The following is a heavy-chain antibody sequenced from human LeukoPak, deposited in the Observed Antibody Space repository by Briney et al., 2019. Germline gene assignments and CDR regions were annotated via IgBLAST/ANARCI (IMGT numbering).Heavy chain of an antibody. CDR3: AKEGGGYYYDSSGYLDCDAFDI. Sequence: GGSLRLSCAASGFTFSSYAMSWVRQAPGKGLEWVSAISGSGGSTYYADSVKGRFTISRDNSKNTLYLQMNSLRAEDTAVYYCAKEGGGYYYDSSGYLDCDAFDIWGQGTMVTVSS. CDR1: GFTFSSYA. D-gene: IGHD3-22*01. V-gene: IGHV3-23*01. CDR2: ISGSGGST. J-gene: IGHJ3*02.